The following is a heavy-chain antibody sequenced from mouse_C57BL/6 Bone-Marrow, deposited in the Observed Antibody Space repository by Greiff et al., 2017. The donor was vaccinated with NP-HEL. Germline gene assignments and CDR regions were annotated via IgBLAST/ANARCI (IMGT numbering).Heavy chain of an antibody. Sequence: VQLQQPGAELVRPGTSVKLSCKASGYTFTSYWMHWVKPRPGQGLEWIGVIDPSDSYTNYNQKFKGKATLTVDTSSSTAYIQLSSLTSEDSAVYYYARGGLLLRFRYFDVWGTGTTVTVSS. CDR2: IDPSDSYT. CDR3: ARGGLLLRFRYFDV. J-gene: IGHJ1*03. CDR1: GYTFTSYW. D-gene: IGHD1-1*01. V-gene: IGHV1-59*01.